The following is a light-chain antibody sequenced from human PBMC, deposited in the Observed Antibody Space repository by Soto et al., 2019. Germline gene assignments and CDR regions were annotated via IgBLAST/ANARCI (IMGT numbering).Light chain of an antibody. CDR2: RSN. J-gene: IGLJ2*01. Sequence: QSVLTQPPSASGTPGQRVTISCSGGSSNFGSNPVNWHQQQLPGTAPKLLIYRSNQRPSGVPDRFSASKSGTSASLAISGLQSEDEATYYCSAWDDNLYGPVFGGGTKLTVL. CDR3: SAWDDNLYGPV. CDR1: SSNFGSNP. V-gene: IGLV1-44*01.